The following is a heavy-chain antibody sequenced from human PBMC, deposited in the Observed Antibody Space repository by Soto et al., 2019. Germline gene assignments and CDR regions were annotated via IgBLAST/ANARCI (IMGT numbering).Heavy chain of an antibody. V-gene: IGHV3-48*02. CDR1: GFTFSSYS. Sequence: EVQLVESGGGLVQPGGSLRLSCAASGFTFSSYSMNWVRQAPGKGLEWVSYISSSSSTIYYADSVKGRFTISRDNAKNSLYQKMNRLREVATAVYYGGREGNFAIIVVDPFDYWGQGTLVTVSS. CDR3: GREGNFAIIVVDPFDY. J-gene: IGHJ4*02. CDR2: ISSSSSTI. D-gene: IGHD3-22*01.